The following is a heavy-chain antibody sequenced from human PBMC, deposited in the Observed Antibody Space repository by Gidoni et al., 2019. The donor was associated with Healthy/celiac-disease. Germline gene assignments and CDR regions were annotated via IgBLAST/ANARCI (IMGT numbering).Heavy chain of an antibody. CDR3: ARDSLELLYFDY. Sequence: QVQLVQSGAEVKKPGASVKVSCKASGYTFTSYGISCVRQAAGQGLEWMGWIRAYNGNTNYAPKIQVRVTMTTDTTTSTAYMELRSLRSDDTAVYYCARDSLELLYFDYWGQGTLGTVSS. D-gene: IGHD1-26*01. J-gene: IGHJ4*02. V-gene: IGHV1-18*01. CDR1: GYTFTSYG. CDR2: IRAYNGNT.